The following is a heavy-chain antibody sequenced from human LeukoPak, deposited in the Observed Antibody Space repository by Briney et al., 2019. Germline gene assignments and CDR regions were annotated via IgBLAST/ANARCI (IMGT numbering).Heavy chain of an antibody. CDR3: ARYKDRYSSPSNFEF. CDR2: ISGFSGDT. J-gene: IGHJ4*02. CDR1: GYDFKNYG. D-gene: IGHD6-6*01. V-gene: IGHV1-18*01. Sequence: AASVKVSCKASGYDFKNYGIMWVRQAPGQGLEWMGCISGFSGDTKFGPKFQGKVTLTADTSTATAYMEVRSLRSDDTATYYCARYKDRYSSPSNFEFWGQGTQVTVS.